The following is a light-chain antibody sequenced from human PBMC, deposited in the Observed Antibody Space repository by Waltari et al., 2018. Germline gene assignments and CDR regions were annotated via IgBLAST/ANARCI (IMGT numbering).Light chain of an antibody. CDR2: ASS. J-gene: IGKJ1*01. CDR3: QQTDSTPWT. V-gene: IGKV1-39*01. CDR1: QSITIY. Sequence: IQMTQSPFSRSTSLGDRVTISCRASQSITIYLNWYHQKPGKAPELLIYASSHLQSGVPSRFSGSGSGTDFTLTISSMQPEDFGNYYCQQTDSTPWTFGQGTKVEIK.